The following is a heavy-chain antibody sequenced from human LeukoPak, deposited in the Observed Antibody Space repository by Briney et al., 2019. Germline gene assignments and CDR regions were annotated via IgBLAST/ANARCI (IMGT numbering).Heavy chain of an antibody. CDR1: GGSISSYY. CDR3: ARSPYGQPLDY. CDR2: IYYSGST. D-gene: IGHD3-10*01. Sequence: SETLSLTCTVSGGSISSYYWSWIRQPPGKGLEWIGYIYYSGSTNYNPSLKSRVTISVDTSKNQSSLKLSSVTAADTAVYYCARSPYGQPLDYWGQGTLVTVSS. V-gene: IGHV4-59*01. J-gene: IGHJ4*02.